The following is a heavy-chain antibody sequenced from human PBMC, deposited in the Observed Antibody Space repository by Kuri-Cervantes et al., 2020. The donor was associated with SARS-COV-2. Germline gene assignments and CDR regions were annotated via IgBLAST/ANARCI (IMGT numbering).Heavy chain of an antibody. J-gene: IGHJ4*02. Sequence: GESLKISCAASGFTFSDFPLTWVRQAPGKGLEWVSSISSSSSYIYYADSVKGRFTISRDNAKNSLYLQMNSLRAEDTAVYYCSSWRTQYYFDYWGQGTLVTVSS. CDR1: GFTFSDFP. CDR2: ISSSSSYI. V-gene: IGHV3-21*04. CDR3: SSWRTQYYFDY. D-gene: IGHD6-13*01.